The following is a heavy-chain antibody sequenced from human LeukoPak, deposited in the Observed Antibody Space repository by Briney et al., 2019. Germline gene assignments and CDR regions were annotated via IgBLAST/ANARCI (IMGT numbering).Heavy chain of an antibody. CDR3: ARDGGYPPAPPR. CDR2: ISYDGKDK. Sequence: GGSLRLSCATSGFTFSNFGMNWVRQAPGKGLQWVAFISYDGKDKYYSDSVKGRITISRDNPKSTLYVQMDSLRTEDTAVYYCARDGGYPPAPPRWGQGTLVSVSS. CDR1: GFTFSNFG. J-gene: IGHJ4*02. V-gene: IGHV3-30*03. D-gene: IGHD5-12*01.